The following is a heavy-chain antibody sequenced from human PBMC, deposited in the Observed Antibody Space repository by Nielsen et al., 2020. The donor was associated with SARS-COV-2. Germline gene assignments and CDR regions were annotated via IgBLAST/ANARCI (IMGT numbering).Heavy chain of an antibody. J-gene: IGHJ4*02. CDR2: ITSYGSST. Sequence: GESLKIPCAASGFTFSSYWMHWVRQAPGKVLVWVSRITSYGSSTSYADPVKGRFTISRDNSKNTLYLQMNSLRAEDTAVYYCASGERGVRFLEYYWGQGTLVTVSS. D-gene: IGHD3-3*01. CDR1: GFTFSSYW. CDR3: ASGERGVRFLEYY. V-gene: IGHV3-74*01.